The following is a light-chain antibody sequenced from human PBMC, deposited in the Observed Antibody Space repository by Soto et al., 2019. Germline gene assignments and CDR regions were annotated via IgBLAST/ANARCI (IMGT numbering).Light chain of an antibody. CDR3: QQYNNWPRT. CDR2: GAS. Sequence: EIVMTQSPATLSVSPVQRATLSCMASHSIGSYLACYQQKPCQAPRLLIYGASTRATGIPARFSGSGSGTESTLTISSLQSEDFAVYYCQQYNNWPRTFGQGTKVDIK. V-gene: IGKV3-15*01. CDR1: HSIGSY. J-gene: IGKJ1*01.